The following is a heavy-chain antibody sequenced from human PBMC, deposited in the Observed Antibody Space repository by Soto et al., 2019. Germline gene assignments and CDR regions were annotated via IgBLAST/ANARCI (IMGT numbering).Heavy chain of an antibody. CDR2: ISLDGSDE. CDR1: GFTFSTYG. D-gene: IGHD1-1*01. CDR3: AKDLVQRPGKGFYFDY. Sequence: QVQLVESGGGVVQPGRSLRLSCAASGFTFSTYGMHWVRQAPGKGLEWVAVISLDGSDEYYADSVKGRFTISRDNSRNTLYLQMNSLKVEDTAPYYCAKDLVQRPGKGFYFDYWGQGTLVTVSS. J-gene: IGHJ4*02. V-gene: IGHV3-30*18.